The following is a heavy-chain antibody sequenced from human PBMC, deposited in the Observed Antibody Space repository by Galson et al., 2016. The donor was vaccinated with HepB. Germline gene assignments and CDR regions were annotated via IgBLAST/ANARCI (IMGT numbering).Heavy chain of an antibody. Sequence: CAISGDSVSNNNACWYWIRQSPSRGLECLGRTFYRSNWQNDYAESVNSRISINADTAKNEFSLHMRSVTPEDTGVYYCARSYLLGRGFGWWGPGTPVTVSS. CDR2: TFYRSNWQN. CDR1: GDSVSNNNAC. V-gene: IGHV6-1*01. CDR3: ARSYLLGRGFGW. J-gene: IGHJ4*02. D-gene: IGHD3-10*01.